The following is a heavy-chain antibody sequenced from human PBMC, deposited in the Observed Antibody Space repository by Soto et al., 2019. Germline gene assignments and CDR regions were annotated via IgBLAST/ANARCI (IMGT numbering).Heavy chain of an antibody. V-gene: IGHV1-2*02. CDR3: AKGGSSWTEWFDP. CDR2: INPSSGGT. J-gene: IGHJ5*02. CDR1: GYPLTAKY. D-gene: IGHD6-13*01. Sequence: ASVKVSCKASGYPLTAKYLHWVRQAPGQGLEWMGWINPSSGGTKEAQEFRGRVTMTRDTSISAAYMELSRLTSDDTAVYYCAKGGSSWTEWFDPWGQGTLVTVSS.